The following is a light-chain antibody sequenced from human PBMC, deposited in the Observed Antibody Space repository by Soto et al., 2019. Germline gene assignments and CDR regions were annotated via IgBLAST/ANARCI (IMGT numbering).Light chain of an antibody. CDR1: QSISSW. J-gene: IGKJ1*01. V-gene: IGKV1-5*01. Sequence: DILLTQSPSFLVASVGHTVTITCRASQSISSWLAWYQQKPGKAPKLLIYDASSLESGVPSRFSGSGSGTEFTLTISSLQPDDFATYYCQQYNSYSCTFGRGTKVDI. CDR2: DAS. CDR3: QQYNSYSCT.